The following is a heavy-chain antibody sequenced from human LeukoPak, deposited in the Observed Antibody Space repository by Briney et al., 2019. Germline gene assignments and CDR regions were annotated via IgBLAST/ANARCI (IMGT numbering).Heavy chain of an antibody. V-gene: IGHV3-48*03. Sequence: GGSPRLSCAASGFTFSSYEMNWVRQAPGKGLEWVSYISSSGSTIYYADSVKGRFTISRDNSKNTLYLQMNSLRAEDTAVYYCAKDIYFDYWGQGTLVTVSS. CDR2: ISSSGSTI. CDR3: AKDIYFDY. J-gene: IGHJ4*02. CDR1: GFTFSSYE.